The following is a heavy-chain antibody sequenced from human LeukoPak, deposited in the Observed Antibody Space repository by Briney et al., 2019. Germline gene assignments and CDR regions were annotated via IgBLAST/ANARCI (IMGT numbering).Heavy chain of an antibody. CDR1: GFTFSSYD. J-gene: IGHJ4*02. Sequence: GGSLRLSCAASGFTFSSYDMHWVRQPTGKGLEWVSSIGPTGDTYYPASVKGRFTISRENAKNSFFLQMNSLRAGDTAVYYCAKGSGYFDRYYFDYWGQGTLVTVSS. D-gene: IGHD3-9*01. CDR2: IGPTGDT. CDR3: AKGSGYFDRYYFDY. V-gene: IGHV3-13*01.